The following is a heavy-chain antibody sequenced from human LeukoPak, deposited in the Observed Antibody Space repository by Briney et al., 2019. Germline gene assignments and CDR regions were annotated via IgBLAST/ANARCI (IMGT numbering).Heavy chain of an antibody. CDR3: AKLEQTFDFHY. CDR1: GYTFTDYH. J-gene: IGHJ4*02. Sequence: ASVKVSCKASGYTFTDYHMHWVRQAPGQGLEWMGWINPKSGGTNYAQKFQGRVTMTRDTSISTAFMELSRLKSDDTAVYYCAKLEQTFDFHYWGQGTLVTVSS. D-gene: IGHD3-10*01. V-gene: IGHV1-2*02. CDR2: INPKSGGT.